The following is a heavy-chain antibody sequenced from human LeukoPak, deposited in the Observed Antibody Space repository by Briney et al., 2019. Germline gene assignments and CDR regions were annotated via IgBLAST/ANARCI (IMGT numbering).Heavy chain of an antibody. V-gene: IGHV1-46*01. CDR1: GYTFTTYR. J-gene: IGHJ4*02. CDR3: AGGSSVSRYFDWLFHN. D-gene: IGHD3-9*01. CDR2: IFPTDGST. Sequence: ASVKVSCKASGYTFTTYRIHWVRQAPGQGLEWMGMIFPTDGSTSYAQKFQGRVTMTTDTSTSAVYMELSSLRFDDTAVYYCAGGSSVSRYFDWLFHNWGQGTLVTVSS.